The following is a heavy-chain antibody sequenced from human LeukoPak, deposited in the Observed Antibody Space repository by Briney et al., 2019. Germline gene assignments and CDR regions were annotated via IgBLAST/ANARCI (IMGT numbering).Heavy chain of an antibody. D-gene: IGHD4-11*01. J-gene: IGHJ5*02. CDR2: INPNSGGT. V-gene: IGHV1-2*02. Sequence: ASVKVSCKASGYTFTGYYMHWVRQAPGQGLEWMGWINPNSGGTNYAQKFQGRVTMTRDTSISTAYMELSRLRSDDTAVYYCARGHTVTPPWDWFAPWGQGTLVTVSS. CDR3: ARGHTVTPPWDWFAP. CDR1: GYTFTGYY.